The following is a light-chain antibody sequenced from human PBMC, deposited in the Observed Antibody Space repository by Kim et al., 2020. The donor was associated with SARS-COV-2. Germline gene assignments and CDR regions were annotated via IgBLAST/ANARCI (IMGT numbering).Light chain of an antibody. Sequence: ELTQPPSASGTPGQRVTISCSGSTSNIGTNAVNWYQQLPGTAPKLLIYSNDHRPSGVPDRFSGSKSGTSASLAISGLQSEDEADYYCAAWDDSLSGSYVFGPGTKVTVL. CDR1: TSNIGTNA. J-gene: IGLJ1*01. CDR2: SND. CDR3: AAWDDSLSGSYV. V-gene: IGLV1-44*01.